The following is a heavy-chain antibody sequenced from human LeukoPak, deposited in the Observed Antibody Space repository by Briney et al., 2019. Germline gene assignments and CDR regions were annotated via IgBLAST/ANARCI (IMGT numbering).Heavy chain of an antibody. CDR3: AELGITMIGGV. CDR1: GFTFSSYS. CDR2: ISTSSSYI. D-gene: IGHD3-10*02. J-gene: IGHJ6*04. Sequence: GGSLRLSCAASGFTFSSYSMNWVRQAPGKGLEWVSYISTSSSYINYADSVKGRFTISRDNAKNSLYLQMNSLRAEDTAVYYCAELGITMIGGVWGKGTTVTISS. V-gene: IGHV3-21*01.